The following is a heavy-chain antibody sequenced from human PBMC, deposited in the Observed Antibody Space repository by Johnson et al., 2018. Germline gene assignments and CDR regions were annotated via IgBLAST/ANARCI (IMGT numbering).Heavy chain of an antibody. D-gene: IGHD2-15*01. Sequence: EVQLVESGGGLEQPGRSLRLSCAASGFTFSSYSMSWVRQAPGKGLEWISYISSTSSVIYYADSVKGRFTISRDNAKNSLYLQMNSLRDEDTAVYYFARRRDGYCSGADCFIDAFDIWGQGTMVTVSS. V-gene: IGHV3-48*02. CDR2: ISSTSSVI. CDR1: GFTFSSYS. CDR3: ARRRDGYCSGADCFIDAFDI. J-gene: IGHJ3*02.